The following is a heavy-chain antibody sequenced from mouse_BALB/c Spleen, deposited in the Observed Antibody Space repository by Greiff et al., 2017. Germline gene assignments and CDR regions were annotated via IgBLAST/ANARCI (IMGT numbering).Heavy chain of an antibody. CDR3: TRSAYYGNYRFAY. Sequence: LQQPGSELVRPGASVKLSCKASGYTFTSYWMHWVKQRHGQGLEWIGNIYPGSGSTNYDEKFKSKGTLTVDTSSSTAYMHLSSLTSEDSAVYYCTRSAYYGNYRFAYWGQGTLVTVSA. V-gene: IGHV1S22*01. D-gene: IGHD2-10*01. CDR1: GYTFTSYW. J-gene: IGHJ3*01. CDR2: IYPGSGST.